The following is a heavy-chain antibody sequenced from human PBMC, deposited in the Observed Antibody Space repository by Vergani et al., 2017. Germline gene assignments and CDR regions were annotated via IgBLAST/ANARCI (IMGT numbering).Heavy chain of an antibody. CDR3: ARGGYARKALDY. J-gene: IGHJ4*02. CDR2: IYYSGST. CDR1: GGSFSGYY. D-gene: IGHD3-10*02. V-gene: IGHV4-34*11. Sequence: QVQLQQWGAGLLKPSETLSLTCAVYGGSFSGYYWSWIRQPPGKGLEWVGYIYYSGSTTYNTSLKSRVTISVDTSKNQFSLKLSSVTAADTAVYYCARGGYARKALDYWGQGTLVTVSS.